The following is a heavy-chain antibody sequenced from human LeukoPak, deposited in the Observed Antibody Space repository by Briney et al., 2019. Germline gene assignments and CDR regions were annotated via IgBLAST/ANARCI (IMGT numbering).Heavy chain of an antibody. V-gene: IGHV1-2*06. CDR2: INPNSGDT. J-gene: IGHJ4*02. CDR3: ARDYCGGDCFPDY. Sequence: ASVKVSCMASGYTFTGYYVHWVRQAPGQRLEWMGRINPNSGDTNYAQKFQGRVTMTRDTSISTAYMELSRLRSDDTAVYYCARDYCGGDCFPDYWGQGTLVTVSS. D-gene: IGHD2-21*02. CDR1: GYTFTGYY.